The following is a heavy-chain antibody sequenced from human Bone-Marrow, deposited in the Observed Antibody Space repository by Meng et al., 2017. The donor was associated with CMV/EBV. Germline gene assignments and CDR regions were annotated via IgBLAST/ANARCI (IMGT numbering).Heavy chain of an antibody. V-gene: IGHV1-2*02. Sequence: ASVKVSCKASGYTFTGYYMHWVRQAPGQGLEWTGWINPNSGGTNYAQKFQGRVTMTRDTSISTAYMELSRLRSDDTAVYYCARLGYCSSTSCIDYWGQGTLVTVSS. CDR1: GYTFTGYY. CDR2: INPNSGGT. D-gene: IGHD2-2*01. J-gene: IGHJ4*02. CDR3: ARLGYCSSTSCIDY.